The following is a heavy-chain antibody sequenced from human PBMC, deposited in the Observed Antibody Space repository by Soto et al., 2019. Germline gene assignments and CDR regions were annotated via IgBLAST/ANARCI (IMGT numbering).Heavy chain of an antibody. CDR1: GFTFRSYS. V-gene: IGHV3-21*01. Sequence: EVQQVESGGGLVKPGGSLRLSCAASGFTFRSYSMNWVRQAPGKGLEWVSSISSSSSYIYYADSVKGRFTISRDDAKNSLYLQMNSLRAEDTAVYYCASFVVVDAFDIWGQGTMVTVSS. CDR3: ASFVVVDAFDI. CDR2: ISSSSSYI. D-gene: IGHD2-2*01. J-gene: IGHJ3*02.